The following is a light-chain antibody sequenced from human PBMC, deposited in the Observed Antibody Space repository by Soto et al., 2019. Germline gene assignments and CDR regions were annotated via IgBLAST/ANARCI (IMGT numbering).Light chain of an antibody. J-gene: IGKJ4*01. CDR2: DAS. V-gene: IGKV3-11*01. CDR1: QSVSSY. Sequence: EIVLTQSPATLSLSPGERATLSCRASQSVSSYLAWYQQKPGQAPRLLIYDASNRATGIPARFSVSGSGTDFALGISSLEPEDFAVYYCQQRSNWPSTFGGGTKVDIK. CDR3: QQRSNWPST.